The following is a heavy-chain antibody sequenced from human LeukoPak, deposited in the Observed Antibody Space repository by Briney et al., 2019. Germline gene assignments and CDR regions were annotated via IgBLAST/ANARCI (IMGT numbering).Heavy chain of an antibody. CDR3: SRESGPYCPFGH. J-gene: IGHJ5*02. CDR1: GGSFSGYY. Sequence: SETLSLTCAVYGGSFSGYYWSWIRQPPGKGLEWIGEIDHSGSTNYNPSLKSRVTISVDTSKNQFSLSLASVTAADTAVYYCSRESGPYCPFGHWGQGTLVAVTS. V-gene: IGHV4-34*01. CDR2: IDHSGST. D-gene: IGHD1-26*01.